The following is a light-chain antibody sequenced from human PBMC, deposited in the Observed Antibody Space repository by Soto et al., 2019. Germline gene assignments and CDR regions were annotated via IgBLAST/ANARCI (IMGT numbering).Light chain of an antibody. CDR3: SSYTSSINYV. Sequence: QSALTQPSSLSGSPGQSITISCTGTNSDVGGYNYVSWYQQHPGKAPKLMMYEVNNRPSAVSNRFSGSRSGNTASLTISGLQAEDEADYYCSSYTSSINYVFGTGTKV. J-gene: IGLJ1*01. CDR1: NSDVGGYNY. CDR2: EVN. V-gene: IGLV2-14*01.